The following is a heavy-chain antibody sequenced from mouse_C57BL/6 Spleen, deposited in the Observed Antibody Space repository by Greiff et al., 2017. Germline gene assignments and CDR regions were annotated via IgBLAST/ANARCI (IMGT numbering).Heavy chain of an antibody. J-gene: IGHJ4*01. D-gene: IGHD1-1*01. CDR3: AKPITTVVAGGAMDY. Sequence: DVMLVESGGGLVKPGGSLKLSCAASGFTFSDYGMHWVRQAPEKGLEWVAYISSGSSTIYYADTVKGRFTISRDNAKNTLFLQMTSLRSEDTAMYYCAKPITTVVAGGAMDYWGQGTSVTVSS. CDR2: ISSGSSTI. CDR1: GFTFSDYG. V-gene: IGHV5-17*01.